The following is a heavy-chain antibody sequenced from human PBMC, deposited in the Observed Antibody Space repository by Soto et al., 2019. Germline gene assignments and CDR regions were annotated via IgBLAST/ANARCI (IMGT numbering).Heavy chain of an antibody. D-gene: IGHD6-6*01. CDR2: ISSSSSYI. CDR3: ASRPTEPSILLFDP. J-gene: IGHJ5*02. Sequence: GGSLRLSCAASGFTFSSYSMNWVRQAPGKGLEWVSSISSSSSYIYYADSVKGRFTISRDNAKNSLYLQMNSLSAEDTAVYYCASRPTEPSILLFDPWGQGTLVTVSS. V-gene: IGHV3-21*01. CDR1: GFTFSSYS.